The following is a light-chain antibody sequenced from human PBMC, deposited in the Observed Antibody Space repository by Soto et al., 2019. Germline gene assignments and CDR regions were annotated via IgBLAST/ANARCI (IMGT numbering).Light chain of an antibody. V-gene: IGKV3-20*01. Sequence: EIVLTQSPGTLSLSLGERATLSCRASQSVSSNYLAWYQQKPGQAPRLLIYGTSSRATGIPDRFSGGGSGTDFTLSISRLEPEDFAVYYCQQYGNGNSPRYSFGQGTRLEI. CDR2: GTS. CDR1: QSVSSNY. CDR3: QQYGNGNSPRYS. J-gene: IGKJ2*03.